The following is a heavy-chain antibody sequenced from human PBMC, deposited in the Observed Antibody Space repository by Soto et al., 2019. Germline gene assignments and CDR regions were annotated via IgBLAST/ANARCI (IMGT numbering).Heavy chain of an antibody. D-gene: IGHD3-10*01. V-gene: IGHV3-74*01. CDR3: ARGDRGGFDL. CDR2: VHSGGTTT. J-gene: IGHJ3*01. CDR1: GFTFDYYW. Sequence: EVQLVESGGGLVQPGESLRLSCAASGFTFDYYWMHWVRQAPGKGLVWVSRVHSGGTTTTYADSVKGRFTISRDNARNTVSLQMSSLGAEDTAIYYCARGDRGGFDLWGHGTVVTVSS.